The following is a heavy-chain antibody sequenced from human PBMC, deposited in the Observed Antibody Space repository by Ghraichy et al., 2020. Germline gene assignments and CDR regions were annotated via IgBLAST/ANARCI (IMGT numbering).Heavy chain of an antibody. D-gene: IGHD3-22*01. CDR1: GFTFSSYA. CDR2: ISAGGGST. V-gene: IGHV3-23*01. Sequence: LSLTCAASGFTFSSYAMSWVRQAPGKGLEWVSGISAGGGSTYYAASVKGRFTISRDNSKNTLYVQVNSLRADDTAVYYCAKEGESSVGYHLDSWGQGTLVTVSS. J-gene: IGHJ4*02. CDR3: AKEGESSVGYHLDS.